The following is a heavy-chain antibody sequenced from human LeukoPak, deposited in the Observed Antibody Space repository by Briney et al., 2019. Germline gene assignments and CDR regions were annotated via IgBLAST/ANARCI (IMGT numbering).Heavy chain of an antibody. Sequence: SGTLSLTCAVFGGSISSDHWWSWFRHSPGKGLEWIGEIHHSESTNYNPSLKSRVTISLDKFKNQFSLKLSSVTAADTAVYYCARADRLIGTPDWGQGALVTVSS. CDR1: GGSISSDHW. V-gene: IGHV4-4*02. D-gene: IGHD3-9*01. CDR3: ARADRLIGTPD. J-gene: IGHJ4*02. CDR2: IHHSEST.